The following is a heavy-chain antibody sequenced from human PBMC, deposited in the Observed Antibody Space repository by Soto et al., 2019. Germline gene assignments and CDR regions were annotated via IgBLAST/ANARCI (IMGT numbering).Heavy chain of an antibody. CDR1: GYTFTSYG. CDR2: ISAYNGNT. J-gene: IGHJ5*02. V-gene: IGHV1-18*04. Sequence: ASVKVSCKASGYTFTSYGISWVRQAPGQGLEWMGWISAYNGNTNYAQKLQGRVTMTTDTSTSTAYMELRSLRSDDTAVYYCARAARGQLPRVDWFDPWGQGTLVTVSS. D-gene: IGHD2-2*01. CDR3: ARAARGQLPRVDWFDP.